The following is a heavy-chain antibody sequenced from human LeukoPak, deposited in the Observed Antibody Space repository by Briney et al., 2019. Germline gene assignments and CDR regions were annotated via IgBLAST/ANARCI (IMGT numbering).Heavy chain of an antibody. Sequence: SETLSLTCAVYGGSFSGYYWSWIRQPPGKGLEWIGEINHSGSTNYNPSLKSRVTISVDTSKNQFSLKLGSVTAADTAVYYCARGPGRYCSSTSCYFGSGNEDEDYWGQGTLVTVSS. V-gene: IGHV4-34*01. CDR1: GGSFSGYY. CDR2: INHSGST. D-gene: IGHD2-2*01. CDR3: ARGPGRYCSSTSCYFGSGNEDEDY. J-gene: IGHJ4*02.